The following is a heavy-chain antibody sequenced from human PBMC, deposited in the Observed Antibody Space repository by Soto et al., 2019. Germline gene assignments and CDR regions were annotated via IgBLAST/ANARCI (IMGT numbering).Heavy chain of an antibody. CDR2: IYHSGST. D-gene: IGHD3-10*01. V-gene: IGHV4-4*02. Sequence: SETLSLTCAVSGVSIISSNWWSLVRHPPGKGLEWIGKIYHSGSTNYNPSLKSRVTISVDKSKNQFSLKLSSVTAADTAVYYCARVYMVRGTIIRYFDYWGQGTLVTVSS. J-gene: IGHJ4*02. CDR3: ARVYMVRGTIIRYFDY. CDR1: GVSIISSNW.